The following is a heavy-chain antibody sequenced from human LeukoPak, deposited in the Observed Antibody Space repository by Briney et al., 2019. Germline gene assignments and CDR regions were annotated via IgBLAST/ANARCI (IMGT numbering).Heavy chain of an antibody. CDR3: ARYQVAIDY. CDR2: ISSSTSYI. Sequence: GGSLRLSCAASGFTFSSYSMNWIRQAPGKGLEWVSSISSSTSYIYYADSVKGRFTISKDNAKNSLYLQINSLRADDTAVYYCARYQVAIDYWGQGTLVTVSA. J-gene: IGHJ4*02. D-gene: IGHD2-2*01. CDR1: GFTFSSYS. V-gene: IGHV3-21*04.